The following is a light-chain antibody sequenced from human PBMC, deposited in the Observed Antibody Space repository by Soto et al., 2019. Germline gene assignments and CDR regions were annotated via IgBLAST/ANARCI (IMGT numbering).Light chain of an antibody. CDR2: DTD. CDR3: ATWDFTVNGGV. CDR1: SSNIGRDY. Sequence: QSVLTQPPSVSAAPGEKVIISCSGSSSNIGRDYVSWFQQVPGTAPKLLIYDTDKRPSDIPDRFSGSKSGTSATLDITGLQTEDEADYYCATWDFTVNGGVFGAGTMLTVL. J-gene: IGLJ3*02. V-gene: IGLV1-51*01.